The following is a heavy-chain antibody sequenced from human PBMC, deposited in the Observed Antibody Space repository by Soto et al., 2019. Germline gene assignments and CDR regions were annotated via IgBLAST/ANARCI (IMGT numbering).Heavy chain of an antibody. J-gene: IGHJ4*02. Sequence: SETLSLTCTVSGGSISSYYWSWIRQSPGKGLEWIGYIYYSGSTNYNPSLKSRVTISVDTSKNQFSLKLSSVTAADTAVYYCARVAGTGYYFDYWGQGTLVTVSS. D-gene: IGHD7-27*01. CDR3: ARVAGTGYYFDY. V-gene: IGHV4-59*01. CDR1: GGSISSYY. CDR2: IYYSGST.